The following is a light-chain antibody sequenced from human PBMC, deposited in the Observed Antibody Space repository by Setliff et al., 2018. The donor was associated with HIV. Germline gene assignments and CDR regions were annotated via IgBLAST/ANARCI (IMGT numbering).Light chain of an antibody. Sequence: VLTQPPSASGTPGQRVTISCSGSNSNIGTNTVNWYQQLPGAAPKLRIYTNSHRPSGVPDRFSGSKSGTSASLAISGLRSEDEADYYCASWDDSLKEYVFGTGTKVTVL. CDR2: TNS. V-gene: IGLV1-44*01. CDR3: ASWDDSLKEYV. CDR1: NSNIGTNT. J-gene: IGLJ1*01.